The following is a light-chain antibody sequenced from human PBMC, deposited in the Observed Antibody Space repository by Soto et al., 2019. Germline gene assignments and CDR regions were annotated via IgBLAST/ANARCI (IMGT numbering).Light chain of an antibody. J-gene: IGLJ1*01. Sequence: QSALTQPASVSGSPGQSITISCTGTSSDVGGYNYVSWHQQHPGKAPKLMIFEVSYRPSGVSDRFSGSKSCNTASLTISGLQADDESDYYCSSNTRSSLYVFGTGTKLTVL. CDR1: SSDVGGYNY. V-gene: IGLV2-14*01. CDR2: EVS. CDR3: SSNTRSSLYV.